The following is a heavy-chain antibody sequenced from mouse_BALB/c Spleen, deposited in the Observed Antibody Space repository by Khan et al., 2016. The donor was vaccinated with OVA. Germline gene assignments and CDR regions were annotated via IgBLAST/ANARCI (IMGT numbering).Heavy chain of an antibody. CDR2: MWSDGSA. Sequence: QVQLKESGPGLVAPSQSLSITCTISGFSLTNYGVHWVRQPPGKGLEWLVLMWSDGSATYNSALKSRLTISMDNSKSQVFLKMHSLQTDDTAMYFCARQPYYHYNVMDYWGQGTSVTVSS. J-gene: IGHJ4*01. V-gene: IGHV2-6-1*01. CDR3: ARQPYYHYNVMDY. D-gene: IGHD2-10*01. CDR1: GFSLTNYG.